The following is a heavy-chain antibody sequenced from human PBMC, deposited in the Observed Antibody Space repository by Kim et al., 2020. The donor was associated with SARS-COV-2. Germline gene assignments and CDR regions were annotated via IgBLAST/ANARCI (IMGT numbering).Heavy chain of an antibody. V-gene: IGHV3-74*01. J-gene: IGHJ5*02. Sequence: GGSLRLSCAASGFTFSSYWMHWVRQAPGKGLVWVSRINSDGSSTSYADSVKGRFTISRDNAKNTLYLQMNSLRAEDTAVYYCASLSRLYGSAEPGNWFDPWGQGTLVTVSS. D-gene: IGHD3-10*01. CDR1: GFTFSSYW. CDR3: ASLSRLYGSAEPGNWFDP. CDR2: INSDGSST.